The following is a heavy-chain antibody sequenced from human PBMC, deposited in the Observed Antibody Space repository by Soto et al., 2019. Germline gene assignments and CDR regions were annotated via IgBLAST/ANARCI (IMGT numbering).Heavy chain of an antibody. CDR1: GGSISGYD. CDR3: ARGREFYGSGSPSYYYYGMDV. V-gene: IGHV4-59*01. D-gene: IGHD3-10*01. Sequence: SETLSLTGDVSGGSISGYDWSWIRQQPGEGVEWIGYIYYSGSTNYIPSLKSRVTISVDTSKNQFSLKLSSVTAAYTAVYYSARGREFYGSGSPSYYYYGMDVWGQGTTVTVPS. J-gene: IGHJ6*02. CDR2: IYYSGST.